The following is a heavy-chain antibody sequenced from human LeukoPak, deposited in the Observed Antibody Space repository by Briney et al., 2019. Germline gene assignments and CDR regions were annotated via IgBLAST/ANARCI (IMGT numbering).Heavy chain of an antibody. CDR1: GFTFSSYA. D-gene: IGHD4-17*01. CDR3: ASSPYTVTTPSFDY. Sequence: GGSLRLSCAASGFTFSSYAMHWVRQAPGKGLEWVAVISYDGSNKYYADSVKGRFTISRDNSKNTLCLQMNSLRAEDTAVYYCASSPYTVTTPSFDYWGQGTLVTVSS. V-gene: IGHV3-30-3*01. CDR2: ISYDGSNK. J-gene: IGHJ4*02.